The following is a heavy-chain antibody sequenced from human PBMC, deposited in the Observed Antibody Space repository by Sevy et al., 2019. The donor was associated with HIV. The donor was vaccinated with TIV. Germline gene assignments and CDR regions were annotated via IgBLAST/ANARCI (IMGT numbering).Heavy chain of an antibody. CDR2: LSFGCGKI. D-gene: IGHD2-2*01. V-gene: IGHV3-23*01. J-gene: IGHJ4*02. Sequence: GGSLRLSCTASGFTFTDYAMNWVRQSPGKGLEWVATLSFGCGKINYADSVKGRFTISRDNSKNSFYLQMDNLRVEDTALYYCAREGCSRPHDYWGQGTRVTVSS. CDR1: GFTFTDYA. CDR3: AREGCSRPHDY.